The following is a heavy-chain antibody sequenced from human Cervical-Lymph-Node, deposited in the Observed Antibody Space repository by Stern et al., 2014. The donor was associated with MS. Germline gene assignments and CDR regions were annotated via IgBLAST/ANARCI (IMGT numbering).Heavy chain of an antibody. CDR1: GFTVTKYA. CDR2: ISGSGSST. V-gene: IGHV3-23*04. CDR3: ARDYAQLWSPSSLSLDN. D-gene: IGHD5-18*01. Sequence: EVQLEESGGGLVQPGGSLRLSCAASGFTVTKYAMSWVRQAPGKGLEWVSAISGSGSSTYYADSVKGRFTIPRDNSENTLHLQMNSLRADDTAVYRCARDYAQLWSPSSLSLDNWGQGTLVAVSS. J-gene: IGHJ4*02.